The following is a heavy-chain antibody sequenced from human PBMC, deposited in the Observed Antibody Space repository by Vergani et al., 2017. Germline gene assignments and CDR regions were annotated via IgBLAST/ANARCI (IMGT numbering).Heavy chain of an antibody. D-gene: IGHD3-10*01. V-gene: IGHV7-4-1*02. CDR3: ARDPRVREAPGGRFEY. J-gene: IGHJ4*02. CDR2: INTNTGNP. Sequence: QVQLVQSGAEVKKPGASVKVSCKASGSTFTTYAMNWVRQAPGQGLEWMGWINTNTGNPTYAPGFTGRFVFSLDTSVSTTYLHISSLEPEDTAVYYCARDPRVREAPGGRFEYWGQGTLVTVSS. CDR1: GSTFTTYA.